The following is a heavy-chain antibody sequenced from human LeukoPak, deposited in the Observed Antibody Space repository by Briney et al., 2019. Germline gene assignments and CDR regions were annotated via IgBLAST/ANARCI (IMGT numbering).Heavy chain of an antibody. D-gene: IGHD3-3*01. J-gene: IGHJ4*02. Sequence: GASVKVSCKASGYTFTSYGISWVRQAPGQGLEWMGWISAYNGNTNYAQKFQGRVTMTRDTSISTAYMELSRLRSDDTAVYYCARDQDFWSGYPDYWGQGTLVTVSS. CDR2: ISAYNGNT. V-gene: IGHV1-18*01. CDR3: ARDQDFWSGYPDY. CDR1: GYTFTSYG.